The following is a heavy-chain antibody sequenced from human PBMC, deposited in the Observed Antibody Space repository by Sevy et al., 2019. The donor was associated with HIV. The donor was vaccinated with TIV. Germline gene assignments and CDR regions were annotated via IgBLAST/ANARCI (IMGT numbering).Heavy chain of an antibody. D-gene: IGHD3-3*01. V-gene: IGHV3-21*01. CDR2: ISSISDYK. CDR3: ARSIGEGPLRFLECLLPGDY. J-gene: IGHJ4*02. CDR1: GFTFSAYN. Sequence: GGSLRLSCAASGFTFSAYNMIWVRRAPGKGLEWVSSISSISDYKYYADSMKGRFTISRDNAKNSLSLQMDSLRAEDTAVYYCARSIGEGPLRFLECLLPGDYWGQGTLVTVSS.